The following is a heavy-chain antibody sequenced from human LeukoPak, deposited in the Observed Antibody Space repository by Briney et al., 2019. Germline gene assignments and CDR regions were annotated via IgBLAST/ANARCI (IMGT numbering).Heavy chain of an antibody. CDR1: GYTFISNY. CDR3: ARVPCDTTRCLWDNWFDP. CDR2: INPNGGRT. V-gene: IGHV1-46*01. D-gene: IGHD2-2*01. J-gene: IGHJ5*02. Sequence: ASVTVSCKASGYTFISNYIHWLRQSPGQGLEWMGIINPNGGRTTYAQKFQDRVTMTRDASTSTVYMELSSLRSEDTAVYYCARVPCDTTRCLWDNWFDPWGQGTLVTVSS.